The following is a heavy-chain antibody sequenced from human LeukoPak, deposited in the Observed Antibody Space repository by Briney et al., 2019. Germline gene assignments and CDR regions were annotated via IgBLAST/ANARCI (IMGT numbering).Heavy chain of an antibody. J-gene: IGHJ4*02. CDR3: AGGEGQFLVPPDY. D-gene: IGHD1-26*01. CDR2: TIPMFRKV. CDR1: GGTFSTNP. V-gene: IGHV1-69*13. Sequence: GASVKVSCKASGGTFSTNPISWERQAPGQGLEWMGGTIPMFRKVNYAQKFQDRITITADESTSTAYLELSSLKSDDAAVYYCAGGEGQFLVPPDYWGQGTLVTVSS.